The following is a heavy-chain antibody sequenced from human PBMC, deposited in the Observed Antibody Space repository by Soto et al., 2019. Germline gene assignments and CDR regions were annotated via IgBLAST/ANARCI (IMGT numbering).Heavy chain of an antibody. Sequence: QVQLVESGGGVVQPGRSLRLSCAASGFTFSSYGMHWVRQAPGKGLEWVAFISYDGSNEYYADSVKGRFTISRDNSKNTLYLEMSSLRIEDTAVYYCAKEESGGWLQYWYFDLWGRGTLVTVSS. J-gene: IGHJ2*01. CDR2: ISYDGSNE. V-gene: IGHV3-30*18. CDR1: GFTFSSYG. D-gene: IGHD5-12*01. CDR3: AKEESGGWLQYWYFDL.